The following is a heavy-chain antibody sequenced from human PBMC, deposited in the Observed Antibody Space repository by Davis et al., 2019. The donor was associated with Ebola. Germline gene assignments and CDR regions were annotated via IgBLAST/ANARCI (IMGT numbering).Heavy chain of an antibody. Sequence: GESLKISCAASGFTFSSYWMSWVRQAPGKGLEWVAVISYDGSNKYYADSVKGRFTISRDNSKNTLYLQMNSLRAEDTAVYYCARDNRGYSYGYCGYWGQGTLVTVSS. D-gene: IGHD5-18*01. CDR3: ARDNRGYSYGYCGY. J-gene: IGHJ4*02. V-gene: IGHV3-30-3*01. CDR1: GFTFSSYW. CDR2: ISYDGSNK.